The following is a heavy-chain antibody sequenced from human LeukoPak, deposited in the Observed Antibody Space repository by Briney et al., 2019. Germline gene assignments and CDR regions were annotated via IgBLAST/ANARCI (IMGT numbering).Heavy chain of an antibody. CDR1: GFTFSSYA. D-gene: IGHD2-15*01. CDR2: ISGSGGST. Sequence: HPGGSLRLSCAASGFTFSSYAMSWVRQAPVKGLEWVSAISGSGGSTYYADSVKGRFTTSRDNSKNTLYLQMNSLRAEDTAVYYCAKDQIEGYCSGGSCYFGTYFDYWGQGTLVTVSS. V-gene: IGHV3-23*01. J-gene: IGHJ4*02. CDR3: AKDQIEGYCSGGSCYFGTYFDY.